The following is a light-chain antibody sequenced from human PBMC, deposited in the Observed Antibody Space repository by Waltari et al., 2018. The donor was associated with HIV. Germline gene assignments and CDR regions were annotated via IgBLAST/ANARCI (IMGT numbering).Light chain of an antibody. CDR1: SLRSAS. V-gene: IGLV3-19*01. CDR2: GRN. CDR3: DSRDSRGDRHV. Sequence: SSELTQDPAGSVTLGQTVRITCKGDSLRSASENWYQKKPGQARVFLFYGRNNRPYGTADRFSASCSGDTGSLAITGAQAEDEAEYCCDSRDSRGDRHVFGSWTSVIV. J-gene: IGLJ1*01.